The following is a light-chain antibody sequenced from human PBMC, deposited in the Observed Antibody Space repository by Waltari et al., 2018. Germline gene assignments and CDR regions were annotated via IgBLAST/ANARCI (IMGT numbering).Light chain of an antibody. CDR3: MQALEAPRT. V-gene: IGKV2-28*01. CDR1: QSLLYSNGYTY. Sequence: DIVMSQSPLSLPVTPGEPASISCRSSQSLLYSNGYTYLDWYLQKPGQSPQLLIYLVSNRASGVPDRFSGSGSGTDFTLKISRVEAEDVGVYYCMQALEAPRTFGQGTKVEIK. CDR2: LVS. J-gene: IGKJ2*01.